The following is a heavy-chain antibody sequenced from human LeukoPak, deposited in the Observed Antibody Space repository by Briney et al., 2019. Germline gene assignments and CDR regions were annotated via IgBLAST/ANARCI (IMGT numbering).Heavy chain of an antibody. V-gene: IGHV4-59*01. CDR3: ARTSKQLNFDY. Sequence: SETLSLTCTVSGGSISSYYWSWIRQPPGKGLEWIGYIYYSGSTNYNPSLKSRVTISVDTSKNQFSLKLSSVTAADTAVYYCARTSKQLNFDYWGQGTLVTVSS. J-gene: IGHJ4*02. CDR1: GGSISSYY. CDR2: IYYSGST. D-gene: IGHD6-6*01.